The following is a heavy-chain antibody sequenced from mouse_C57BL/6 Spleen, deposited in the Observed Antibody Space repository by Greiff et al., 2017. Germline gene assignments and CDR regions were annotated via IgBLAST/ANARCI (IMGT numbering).Heavy chain of an antibody. Sequence: DVKLVESGGGLVQPKGSLKLSCAASGFSFNTYAMNWVRQAPGKGLEWVARIRSKSNNYATYYADSVKDRFTISRDDSESMLYLQMNNLKTEDTAMYYCVSSITTVVEDYFDYWGQGTTLTVSS. J-gene: IGHJ2*01. CDR2: IRSKSNNYAT. CDR3: VSSITTVVEDYFDY. CDR1: GFSFNTYA. D-gene: IGHD1-1*01. V-gene: IGHV10-1*01.